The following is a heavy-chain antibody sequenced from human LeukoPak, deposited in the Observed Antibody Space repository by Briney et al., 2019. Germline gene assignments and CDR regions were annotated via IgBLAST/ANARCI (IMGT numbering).Heavy chain of an antibody. CDR3: ARGGYSGSSSVAFDI. CDR2: IYTSGST. V-gene: IGHV4-4*07. D-gene: IGHD6-6*01. J-gene: IGHJ3*02. Sequence: SETLSLTCTVSGGSISSYYWSWLRQPAGKGLEWIGRIYTSGSTNYNPSLKSRVTISVDTSKNQFSLKLSSVTAAGTAVYYCARGGYSGSSSVAFDIWGQGTMVTVSS. CDR1: GGSISSYY.